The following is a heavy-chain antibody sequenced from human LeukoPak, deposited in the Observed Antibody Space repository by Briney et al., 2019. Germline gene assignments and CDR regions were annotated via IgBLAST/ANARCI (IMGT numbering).Heavy chain of an antibody. CDR3: ARTLTTAAWDY. J-gene: IGHJ4*02. Sequence: ASVKVSCKASGYTFTDYYFNWVRQAPGQGLEWMGWINPNSGGTHYAQNFQDRVTMTRDTSISTAYMEVSRLTSDDTAVYYCARTLTTAAWDYWGRGTLVTVSS. D-gene: IGHD4-17*01. V-gene: IGHV1-2*02. CDR2: INPNSGGT. CDR1: GYTFTDYY.